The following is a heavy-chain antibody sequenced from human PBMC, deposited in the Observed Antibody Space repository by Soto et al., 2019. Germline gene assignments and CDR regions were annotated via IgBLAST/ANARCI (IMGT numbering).Heavy chain of an antibody. V-gene: IGHV3-23*01. CDR1: GFTFGSYA. CDR2: ISGSGGST. J-gene: IGHJ6*03. CDR3: SKVPVIDSYCSYMDA. D-gene: IGHD3-22*01. Sequence: GGALILSCAASGFTFGSYAMSWVLQAPGKGLEWVSAISGSGGSTYYADSVKGRFTISRDNSKNTLYLQMNSLRAEDTAVYYCSKVPVIDSYCSYMDAWGQGNTVTISS.